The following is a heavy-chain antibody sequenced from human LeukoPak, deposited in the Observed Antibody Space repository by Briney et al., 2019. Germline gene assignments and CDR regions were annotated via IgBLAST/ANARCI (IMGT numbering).Heavy chain of an antibody. J-gene: IGHJ4*02. D-gene: IGHD2-2*01. CDR3: ARAKYSSRRSLDY. CDR1: GFTFSSYS. Sequence: PGGSLRLSCAASGFTFSSYSMNWVRQAPGKGLVWVSRIDSNGGGATYADSVKGRFTTSRDNGNNTMYLQMNSLRAEDTAIYYCARAKYSSRRSLDYWGQGALVTVSS. CDR2: IDSNGGGA. V-gene: IGHV3-74*03.